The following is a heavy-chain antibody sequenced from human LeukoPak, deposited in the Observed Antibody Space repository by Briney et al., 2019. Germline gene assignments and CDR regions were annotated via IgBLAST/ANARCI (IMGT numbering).Heavy chain of an antibody. J-gene: IGHJ6*02. V-gene: IGHV3-66*02. Sequence: GGSLRLSCAASGFTVSSNYMSWVRQAPGKGLEWVSVIYSGGSTYYADSVKGRFTISRDNSKNTLYLQMNSLRAEDTAVYYCARDRAVYRYYYGMDAWGQGTTVTVSS. CDR2: IYSGGST. CDR1: GFTVSSNY. D-gene: IGHD1-14*01. CDR3: ARDRAVYRYYYGMDA.